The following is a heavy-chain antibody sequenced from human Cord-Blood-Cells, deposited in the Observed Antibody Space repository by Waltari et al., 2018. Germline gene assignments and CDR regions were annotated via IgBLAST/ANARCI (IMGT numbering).Heavy chain of an antibody. V-gene: IGHV2-5*02. CDR3: AHTASIAAAGKGDFDY. CDR2: IYWDDDK. Sequence: QITLKESGPTLVKPTKTLTLTCTFSGFSLSTSGVGVGWIRQPPGKALEWLALIYWDDDKRYSPSLKSRLTITKDTSKNQVVLTMTNMDPVDTATYYCAHTASIAAAGKGDFDYWGQGTLVTVSS. D-gene: IGHD6-13*01. CDR1: GFSLSTSGVG. J-gene: IGHJ4*02.